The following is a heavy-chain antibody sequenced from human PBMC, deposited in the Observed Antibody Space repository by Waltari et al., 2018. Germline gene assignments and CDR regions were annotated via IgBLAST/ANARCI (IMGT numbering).Heavy chain of an antibody. CDR1: GGSFSSNDW. CDR3: ARGFDGWPFDY. D-gene: IGHD6-19*01. V-gene: IGHV4-4*02. J-gene: IGHJ4*02. CDR2: IHQSGGT. Sequence: QVQLKESGPGLVKPSGTLSLACDVSGGSFSSNDWWSWVRQPPGKGLERIGEIHQSGGTKSNPSLKSRLLMSVDTSKGQISLTMKSVTAADTAVYYCARGFDGWPFDYWGQGTLVIVSS.